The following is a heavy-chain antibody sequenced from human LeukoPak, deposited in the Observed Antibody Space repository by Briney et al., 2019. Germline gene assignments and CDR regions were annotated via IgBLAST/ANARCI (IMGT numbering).Heavy chain of an antibody. Sequence: GASVKVSCKASGYTFTGYYMHWVRQAPGQGLEWMGWINPNSGGTNYAQKFQGRVTMTRDTSISTAYMELSRLRSDDTAVYYCARGDCSSTSCYVHYYYYYMDVWGKGTTVTISS. CDR3: ARGDCSSTSCYVHYYYYYMDV. CDR2: INPNSGGT. V-gene: IGHV1-2*02. CDR1: GYTFTGYY. D-gene: IGHD2-2*01. J-gene: IGHJ6*03.